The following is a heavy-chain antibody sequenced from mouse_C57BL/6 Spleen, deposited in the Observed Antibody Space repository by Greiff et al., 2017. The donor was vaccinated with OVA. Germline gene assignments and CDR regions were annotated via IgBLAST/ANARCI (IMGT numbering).Heavy chain of an antibody. CDR3: ARSDDGYRAFAY. J-gene: IGHJ3*01. CDR1: GYTFTDYY. D-gene: IGHD2-3*01. V-gene: IGHV1-26*01. Sequence: VKLQQSGPELVKPGASVKISCKASGYTFTDYYMNWVKQSHGKSLEWIGDINPNNGGTSYNQKFKGKATLTVDKSSSTAYMELRSLTSEDSAVYYCARSDDGYRAFAYWGQGTLVTVSA. CDR2: INPNNGGT.